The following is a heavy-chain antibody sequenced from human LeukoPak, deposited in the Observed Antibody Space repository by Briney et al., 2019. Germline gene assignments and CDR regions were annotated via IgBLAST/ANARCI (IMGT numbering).Heavy chain of an antibody. D-gene: IGHD4-17*01. V-gene: IGHV4-61*02. CDR3: ARDYGDFPAYYFDY. Sequence: KASQTLSLTCTVAGGSVNRGFYYWSWIRQPAGKGLEWIGRVYTSGKATYNPSLKSRVIISIDTSKNQISLGLTSVTAADTAVYYCARDYGDFPAYYFDYWGQGTLVTVSS. CDR2: VYTSGKA. CDR1: GGSVNRGFYY. J-gene: IGHJ4*02.